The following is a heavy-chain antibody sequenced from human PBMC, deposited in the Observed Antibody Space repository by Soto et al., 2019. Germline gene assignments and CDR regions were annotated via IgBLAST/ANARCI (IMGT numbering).Heavy chain of an antibody. CDR1: GGSVRSGRYY. CDR2: VYYSGST. Sequence: QVQLQESGPGLVRPSETLSLTCTVSGGSVRSGRYYWGWIRQPPGKGLEWIGYVYYSGSTNYNPSLKSRATISIDTFNYQFSLKLTSVTAADTAVYYCVRDPGLEPHYYAGMDVW. V-gene: IGHV4-61*01. D-gene: IGHD1-1*01. J-gene: IGHJ6*01. CDR3: VRDPGLEPHYYAGMDV.